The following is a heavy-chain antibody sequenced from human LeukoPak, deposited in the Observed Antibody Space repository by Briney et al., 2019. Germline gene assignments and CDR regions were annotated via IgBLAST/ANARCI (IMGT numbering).Heavy chain of an antibody. D-gene: IGHD4-23*01. Sequence: SETLSLTCTVSGDSITSHYWSWIRQPAGGGLEWIGRISVSDGTNYTPSLRSRVTMSTDASKNQFSLEVSSVTAADTVVYYCARLPGRYGGNPSVGWYFDLWGRGTLVTVSS. CDR2: ISVSDGT. V-gene: IGHV4-4*07. CDR3: ARLPGRYGGNPSVGWYFDL. J-gene: IGHJ2*01. CDR1: GDSITSHY.